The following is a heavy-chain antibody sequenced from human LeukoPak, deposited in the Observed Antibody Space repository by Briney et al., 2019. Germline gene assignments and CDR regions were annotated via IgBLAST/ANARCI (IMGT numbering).Heavy chain of an antibody. V-gene: IGHV3-7*01. Sequence: GGSLRLSCAASGFTFSSYWMSWVRQAPGKGLEWVANIKQDGSEKYYVDSVKGRFTISRDNAKNSLYLQMNSLRAEDTAVYYCARGYYSSSSGYGRFDPWGQGTLVTVSS. CDR3: ARGYYSSSSGYGRFDP. J-gene: IGHJ5*02. D-gene: IGHD6-6*01. CDR2: IKQDGSEK. CDR1: GFTFSSYW.